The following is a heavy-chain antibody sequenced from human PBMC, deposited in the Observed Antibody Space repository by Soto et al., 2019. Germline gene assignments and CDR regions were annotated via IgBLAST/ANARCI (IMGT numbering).Heavy chain of an antibody. D-gene: IGHD2-2*02. V-gene: IGHV1-18*01. CDR2: ISAYNGNT. CDR1: GYTFTSYG. J-gene: IGHJ6*03. CDR3: ARELPAATPKSTCGYLDV. Sequence: ASVKVSCKASGYTFTSYGISWVRQAPGQGLEWMGWISAYNGNTNYAQKLQGRVTMTTDTSTSTAYMELRSLRSDDTAVYYCARELPAATPKSTCGYLDVWGKGTTVTVSS.